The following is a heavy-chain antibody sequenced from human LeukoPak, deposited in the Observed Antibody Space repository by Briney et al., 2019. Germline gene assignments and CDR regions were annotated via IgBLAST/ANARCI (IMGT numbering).Heavy chain of an antibody. V-gene: IGHV4-38-2*02. CDR2: IFHSGST. CDR3: VRDRAAMVDY. Sequence: SETLSLTCTVSKYSIATGYYWGWIRQPPGMGLEWIGSIFHSGSTYYNPSLKSRVTISLDTSKNQFSLRLSSVAAADTAVYYCVRDRAAMVDYWGQGTLVTVSS. D-gene: IGHD6-25*01. J-gene: IGHJ4*02. CDR1: KYSIATGYY.